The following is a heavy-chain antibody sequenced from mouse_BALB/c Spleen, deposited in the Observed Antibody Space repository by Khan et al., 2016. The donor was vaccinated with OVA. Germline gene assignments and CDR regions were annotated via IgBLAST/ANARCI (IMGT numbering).Heavy chain of an antibody. Sequence: QIHFVQSGPELQKLGETVKFSSKAPAYTFTNYGMNWVNQAPGKGLNWMGWINTYTGEPTYADDSKGRFPFPLETSASTANFLITNLNNEDTGAYVCASVGYNGRMDYWGQGTSVTVSS. J-gene: IGHJ4*01. D-gene: IGHD2-14*01. CDR2: INTYTGEP. CDR3: ASVGYNGRMDY. CDR1: AYTFTNYG. V-gene: IGHV9-3-1*01.